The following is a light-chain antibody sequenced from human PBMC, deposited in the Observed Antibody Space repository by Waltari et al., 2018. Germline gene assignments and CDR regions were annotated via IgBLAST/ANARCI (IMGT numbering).Light chain of an antibody. CDR1: SSDVGGSTY. Sequence: QSALTQPAPVSGSPGQSTTISCTGTSSDVGGSTYVSWYQQHPGKAPKLMIYDVSNRPSGVSNRFSGSKSGNTASLTISGLQAEDEADYYCSSYTSSSTLWVFGGGTKLTVL. CDR3: SSYTSSSTLWV. J-gene: IGLJ3*02. V-gene: IGLV2-14*03. CDR2: DVS.